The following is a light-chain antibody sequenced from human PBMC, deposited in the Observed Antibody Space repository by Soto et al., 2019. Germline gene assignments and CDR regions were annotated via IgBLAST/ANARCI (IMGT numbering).Light chain of an antibody. J-gene: IGKJ1*01. CDR3: QQYGSTPWT. CDR1: QRVSNNF. Sequence: VVLTQFPGTLSLSPGETATLSCGASQRVSNNFLGWYQQKPGLPPRLLIYAATSRANGIPERFSGRGSGTHFTLTISRLEPEDFAVYYCQQYGSTPWTFGRGTKVEMK. CDR2: AAT. V-gene: IGKV3D-20*01.